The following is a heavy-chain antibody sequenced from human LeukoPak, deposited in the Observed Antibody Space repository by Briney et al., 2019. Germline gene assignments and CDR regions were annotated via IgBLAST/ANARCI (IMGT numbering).Heavy chain of an antibody. Sequence: GGSLRLSCAASGFTFSSYSTNWVRQAPGKGLEWVSGISWNSGSIGYADSVKGRFTISRDNAKNSLYLQMNSLRAEDTALYYCAKSYGDLGGAFDIWGQGTMVTVPS. CDR1: GFTFSSYS. CDR3: AKSYGDLGGAFDI. V-gene: IGHV3-9*01. CDR2: ISWNSGSI. J-gene: IGHJ3*02. D-gene: IGHD4-17*01.